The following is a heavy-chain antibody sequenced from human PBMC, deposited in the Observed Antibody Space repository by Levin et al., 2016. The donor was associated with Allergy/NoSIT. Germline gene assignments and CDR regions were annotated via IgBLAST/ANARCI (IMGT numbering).Heavy chain of an antibody. CDR2: INAGNDDT. D-gene: IGHD3-22*01. CDR3: ARDLKNLGYFSDTTGYYGSLGFDY. J-gene: IGHJ4*02. V-gene: IGHV1-3*01. Sequence: WVRQAPGQRLEWMGWINAGNDDTFYSQRFQGRVTITRDTSASTAYMELSSLRSEDTAVYYCARDLKNLGYFSDTTGYYGSLGFDYWGQGTLVTVSS.